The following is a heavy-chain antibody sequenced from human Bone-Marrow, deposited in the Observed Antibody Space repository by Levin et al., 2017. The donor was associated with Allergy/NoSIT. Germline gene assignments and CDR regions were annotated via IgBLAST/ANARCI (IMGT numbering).Heavy chain of an antibody. CDR3: TSLYGSSWSFDS. CDR1: GFSFSSYA. V-gene: IGHV3-48*01. CDR2: ISDSSSNI. J-gene: IGHJ4*02. Sequence: PGGSLRLSCAASGFSFSSYAMNWVRQAPGKGLEWVSYISDSSSNIYYADSVKGRFTISRDNAKNSLYLQMNSLRAEDTAVYYCTSLYGSSWSFDSCGQGTLVTVSS. D-gene: IGHD6-13*01.